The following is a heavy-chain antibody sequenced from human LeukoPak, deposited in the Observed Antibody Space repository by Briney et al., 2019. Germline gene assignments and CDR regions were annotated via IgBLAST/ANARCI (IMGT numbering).Heavy chain of an antibody. Sequence: ASVKVSCKASGYTFTSYGISWVRQAPGQGLEWMGWISAYNGNTNYAQKLQGRVTMTTDTSTSTAYMELRSLRSDDTAVYYCARAQLEVQFMIVVVYGFDPWGQGTLVTVSS. CDR1: GYTFTSYG. V-gene: IGHV1-18*01. CDR3: ARAQLEVQFMIVVVYGFDP. J-gene: IGHJ5*02. CDR2: ISAYNGNT. D-gene: IGHD3-22*01.